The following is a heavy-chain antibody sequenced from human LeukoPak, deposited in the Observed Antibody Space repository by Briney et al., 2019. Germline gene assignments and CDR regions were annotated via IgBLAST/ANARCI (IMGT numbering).Heavy chain of an antibody. CDR2: IYYSGST. CDR1: GGSISSSSYY. J-gene: IGHJ4*02. Sequence: SETLSLTCTVSGGSISSSSYYWGWIRQPPGKGLEWIGSIYYSGSTYYNPSLKSRVTISGDTSKNQFSLKLSSVTAADTAVYYCQSQTGAAAYFDYWGQGTLVTVSS. CDR3: QSQTGAAAYFDY. V-gene: IGHV4-39*01. D-gene: IGHD4/OR15-4a*01.